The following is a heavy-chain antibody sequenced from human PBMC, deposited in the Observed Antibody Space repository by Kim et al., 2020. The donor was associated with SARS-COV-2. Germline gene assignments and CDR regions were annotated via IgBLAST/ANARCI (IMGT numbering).Heavy chain of an antibody. D-gene: IGHD1-1*01. CDR3: ATEYNWNGAAAFDI. CDR1: GYTFTSYA. Sequence: ASVKVSCKASGYTFTSYAMHWVRQAPGQRLEWMGWINAGNGNTKYSQKFQGRVTITRDTSASTAYMELSSLRSEDTAVYYCATEYNWNGAAAFDIWGQGTMVTVSS. J-gene: IGHJ3*02. V-gene: IGHV1-3*01. CDR2: INAGNGNT.